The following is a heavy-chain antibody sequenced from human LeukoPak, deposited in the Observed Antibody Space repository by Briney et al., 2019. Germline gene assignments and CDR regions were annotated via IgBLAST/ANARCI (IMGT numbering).Heavy chain of an antibody. J-gene: IGHJ4*02. D-gene: IGHD2-15*01. Sequence: SETLSLTCTVSGGSISNYYWSWIRQPPGKGLEYIGYIYYSGSTNYNPSLKSRVTMSVDTSKNQFSLKLSSVTAADTAVYYCARGHGSDFDYWGQGTLVTVSS. CDR3: ARGHGSDFDY. CDR1: GGSISNYY. V-gene: IGHV4-59*12. CDR2: IYYSGST.